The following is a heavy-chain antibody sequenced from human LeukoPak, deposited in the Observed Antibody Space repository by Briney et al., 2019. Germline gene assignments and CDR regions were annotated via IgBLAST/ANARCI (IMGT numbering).Heavy chain of an antibody. D-gene: IGHD2-2*01. CDR1: GFTFSVYS. V-gene: IGHV3-48*01. J-gene: IGHJ4*02. CDR3: ARDTKYAFDN. CDR2: IGISSGNT. Sequence: GGSLRLSCAASGFTFSVYSINWVRQAPGKGLEWVSYIGISSGNTKYADSVKGRFTISGDKAKNSVYLQMNSLRVEDTAVCYCARDTKYAFDNWGQGTLVTVSS.